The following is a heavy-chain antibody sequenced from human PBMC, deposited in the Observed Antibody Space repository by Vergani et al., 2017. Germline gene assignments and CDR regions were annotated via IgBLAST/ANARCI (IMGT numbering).Heavy chain of an antibody. CDR3: ARGGRSTLNLGRSADYGDYVYYYGMDV. CDR1: GFTFSSYS. J-gene: IGHJ6*02. V-gene: IGHV3-21*01. CDR2: ISSSSSYI. D-gene: IGHD4-17*01. Sequence: EVQLVESGGGLIQPGGSLRLSCAASGFTFSSYSMNWVRQAPGKGLEWVSSISSSSSYIYYADSVKGRFTISSDNAKNSLYLQMNSLRAEDTAVYYCARGGRSTLNLGRSADYGDYVYYYGMDVWGQGTTVTVSS.